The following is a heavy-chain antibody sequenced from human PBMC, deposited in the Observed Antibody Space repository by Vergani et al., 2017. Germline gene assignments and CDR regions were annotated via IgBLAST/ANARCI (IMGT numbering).Heavy chain of an antibody. CDR2: IYTGGST. CDR1: GGSISSGSYY. V-gene: IGHV4-61*02. CDR3: AREDRYCSGGSCYS. J-gene: IGHJ4*02. Sequence: QVQLQESGPGLVKPSQTLSLTCTVSGGSISSGSYYWNWIRQPAGKGLEWIWRIYTGGSTNYNSSLKSRVTISLDTSKNQFSLKLSSVTAADTAVYYCAREDRYCSGGSCYSWGQGTLVTVSS. D-gene: IGHD2-15*01.